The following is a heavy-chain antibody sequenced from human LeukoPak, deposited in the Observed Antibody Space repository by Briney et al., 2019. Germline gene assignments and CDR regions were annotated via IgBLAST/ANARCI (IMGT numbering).Heavy chain of an antibody. CDR2: IYTSGST. CDR1: GGSISSYY. V-gene: IGHV4-4*07. Sequence: SETLSLTCTVSGGSISSYYWSWIRQPAGKGLEWIGRIYTSGSTNYNPSLKSRVTTSVDTSKNQFSLKLSSVTAADTAVYYCARDGWDCSSTSCSSNWFDPWGQGTLVTVSS. J-gene: IGHJ5*02. CDR3: ARDGWDCSSTSCSSNWFDP. D-gene: IGHD2-2*01.